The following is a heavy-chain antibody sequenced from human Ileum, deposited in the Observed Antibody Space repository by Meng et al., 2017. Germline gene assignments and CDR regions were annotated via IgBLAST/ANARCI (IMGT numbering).Heavy chain of an antibody. Sequence: GGSLTLSCAASGFTLSSYAMSWVRQAPGKGLEWVSAIRGSGGSTFYADSVKGRFTISRDNSKNTLYLQMNGLKTEDTAVYYCAKARDTNPHTHLRGLDSWGQGTLVTVSS. CDR3: AKARDTNPHTHLRGLDS. CDR1: GFTLSSYA. V-gene: IGHV3-23*01. J-gene: IGHJ5*01. CDR2: IRGSGGST. D-gene: IGHD2-2*01.